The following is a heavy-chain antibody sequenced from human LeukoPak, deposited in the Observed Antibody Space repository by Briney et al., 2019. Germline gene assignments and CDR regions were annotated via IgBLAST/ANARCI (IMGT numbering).Heavy chain of an antibody. J-gene: IGHJ4*02. CDR3: ARASWLSNADAVW. D-gene: IGHD1-1*01. CDR2: IRGNGDT. CDR1: GFSFSSNA. V-gene: IGHV3-23*01. Sequence: PGGSLRLSCAASGFSFSSNAMSWVRQAPARGLEWVSSIRGNGDTFYADSVKGRFTLSRDDSRNTVYLHLNNLRVEDSSVYYCARASWLSNADAVWWGQGTLVTVSS.